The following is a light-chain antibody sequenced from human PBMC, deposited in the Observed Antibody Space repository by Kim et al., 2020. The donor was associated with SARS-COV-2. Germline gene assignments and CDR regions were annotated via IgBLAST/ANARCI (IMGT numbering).Light chain of an antibody. Sequence: EIVLTQSPGTLSLSPGERATLSCRASQSFSSSYLAWYQQKPDQAPRLLIYGASSRATGIPDRFSGSGSGTDFTLTISRLEPEDFAVYYCQQYGSSPRITFGQGTRLEIK. V-gene: IGKV3-20*01. J-gene: IGKJ5*01. CDR3: QQYGSSPRIT. CDR1: QSFSSSY. CDR2: GAS.